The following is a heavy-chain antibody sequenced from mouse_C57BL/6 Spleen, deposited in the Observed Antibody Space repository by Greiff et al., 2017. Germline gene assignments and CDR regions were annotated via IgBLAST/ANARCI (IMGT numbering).Heavy chain of an antibody. CDR1: GYTFTTYP. V-gene: IGHV1-47*01. J-gene: IGHJ4*01. CDR2: FHPYNDDT. CDR3: ARRTWGYAMDY. Sequence: VKLVESGAELVKPGASVKMSCKTSGYTFTTYPIEWMKQNHGKSLEWIGNFHPYNDDTKYNEKFKGKATLTVEKSSSTVYLELSRLTSDDSAVYYCARRTWGYAMDYWGQGTSVTVSS.